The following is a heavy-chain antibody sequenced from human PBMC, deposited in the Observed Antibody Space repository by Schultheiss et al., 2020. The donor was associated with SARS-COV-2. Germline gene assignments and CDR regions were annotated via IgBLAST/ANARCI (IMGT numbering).Heavy chain of an antibody. CDR3: AKAAEAVAGPHFDY. CDR1: GFTFRSYV. J-gene: IGHJ4*02. D-gene: IGHD6-19*01. Sequence: GGSLRLSCAASGFTFRSYVMEWARQAPGKGLEWVSVIYIGGTTHYADSVKGRFTISRDNSKNTLYLQMNSLRAEDTAVYYCAKAAEAVAGPHFDYWGQGTLVTVSS. V-gene: IGHV3-53*01. CDR2: IYIGGTT.